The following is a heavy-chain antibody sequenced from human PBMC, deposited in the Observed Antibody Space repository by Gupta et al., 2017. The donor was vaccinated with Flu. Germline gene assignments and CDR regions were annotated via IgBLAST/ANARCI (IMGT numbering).Heavy chain of an antibody. CDR3: ARDRGFGESPYGMDV. V-gene: IGHV3-66*02. J-gene: IGHJ6*02. Sequence: EVQLVESGGGLVQPGGSLRLSCAASGFTVSSNYMSWVRQAPGKGLEWVSVIYSGGSTYYADSVKGRFTISRDNSKNTLYLQMNSLRAEDTAVYYCARDRGFGESPYGMDVWGQGTTVTVSS. CDR1: GFTVSSNY. D-gene: IGHD3-10*01. CDR2: IYSGGST.